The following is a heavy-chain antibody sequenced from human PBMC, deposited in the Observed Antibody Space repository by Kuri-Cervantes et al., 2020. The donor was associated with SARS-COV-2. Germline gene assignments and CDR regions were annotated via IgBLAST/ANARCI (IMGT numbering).Heavy chain of an antibody. Sequence: GESLKISCAASGFTFSSYGMHWVRQAPGKGLEWVAFIRYDGSNKYYADSVKGRFTISRDNSKNTLYLQMNSLRAEDTALYYCAKGHCSGGSCYFDYWGQGTLVTVSS. CDR2: IRYDGSNK. CDR3: AKGHCSGGSCYFDY. D-gene: IGHD2-15*01. V-gene: IGHV3-30*02. CDR1: GFTFSSYG. J-gene: IGHJ4*02.